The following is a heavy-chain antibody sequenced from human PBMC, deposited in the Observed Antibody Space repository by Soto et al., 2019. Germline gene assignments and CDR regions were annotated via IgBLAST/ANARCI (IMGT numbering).Heavy chain of an antibody. J-gene: IGHJ4*02. V-gene: IGHV3-48*03. D-gene: IGHD2-15*01. CDR2: ISTSGKTI. CDR3: ARSASPFDY. CDR1: GFSFSSYE. Sequence: PGGSLRLSCAASGFSFSSYEMNWVRQAPGKGLEWVSKISTSGKTIHYADSVKGRFTISRDNAKNSLCLQMNSLRADDTAVYYCARSASPFDYWGQGTLVTVSS.